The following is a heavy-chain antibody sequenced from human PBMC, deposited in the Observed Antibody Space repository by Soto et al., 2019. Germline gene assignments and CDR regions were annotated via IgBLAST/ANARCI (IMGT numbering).Heavy chain of an antibody. CDR2: IKQDGSEK. CDR3: ASIPFSSSYYCYGMDV. D-gene: IGHD6-6*01. J-gene: IGHJ6*02. V-gene: IGHV3-7*01. CDR1: GFTFSSYW. Sequence: GGSLRLSCAASGFTFSSYWMSWVRQAPGKGLEWVANIKQDGSEKYYVDSVKGRFTISRDNAKNSLYLQMNSLRSEDTAVYYCASIPFSSSYYCYGMDVWGQGTTVTVSS.